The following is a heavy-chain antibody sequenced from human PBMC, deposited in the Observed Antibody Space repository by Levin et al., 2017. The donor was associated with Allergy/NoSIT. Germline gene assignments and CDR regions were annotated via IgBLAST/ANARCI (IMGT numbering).Heavy chain of an antibody. CDR2: IWYDGSNK. V-gene: IGHV3-33*01. D-gene: IGHD3-3*01. CDR3: ARERVLRFLEWFPDY. J-gene: IGHJ4*02. CDR1: GFTFSSYG. Sequence: GGSLRLSCAASGFTFSSYGMHWVRQAPGKGLEWVAVIWYDGSNKYYADSVKGRFTISRDNSKNTLYLQMNSLRAEDTAVYYCARERVLRFLEWFPDYWGQGTLVTVSS.